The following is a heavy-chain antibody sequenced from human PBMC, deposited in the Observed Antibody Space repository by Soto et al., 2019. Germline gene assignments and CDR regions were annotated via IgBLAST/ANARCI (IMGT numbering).Heavy chain of an antibody. CDR2: IKSKTDGGTT. J-gene: IGHJ3*02. CDR1: GFTFSNAW. Sequence: GGSLRLSCAASGFTFSNAWMSWVRQAPGKGLEWVGRIKSKTDGGTTDYAAPVKGRFTISRDDSKNTLYLQMNSLKTEDTAVYYCTTDFRITMMIHDIWGQGTMVTVSS. CDR3: TTDFRITMMIHDI. V-gene: IGHV3-15*01. D-gene: IGHD3-22*01.